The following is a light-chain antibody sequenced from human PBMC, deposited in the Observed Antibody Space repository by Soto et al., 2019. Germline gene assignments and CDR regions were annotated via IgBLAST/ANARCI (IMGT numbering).Light chain of an antibody. CDR1: QSVSSY. V-gene: IGKV3-11*01. Sequence: EIVLTQSPATLSLSPGERATLSCRASQSVSSYLAWYQQKPGQAPRLLIYDASNRATGIPARFSGSGSGTDFTLTISSLEPEDFAVYYCQQRTNWRTFGQGTNVDIK. CDR2: DAS. CDR3: QQRTNWRT. J-gene: IGKJ1*01.